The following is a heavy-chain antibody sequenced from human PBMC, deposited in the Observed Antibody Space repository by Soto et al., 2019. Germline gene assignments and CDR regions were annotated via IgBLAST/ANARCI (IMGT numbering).Heavy chain of an antibody. D-gene: IGHD2-21*02. CDR1: GASISFEHYH. CDR2: IHYSGSV. J-gene: IGHJ6*02. V-gene: IGHV4-30-4*01. Sequence: QVQLQESGPGLVRPSQTLSLTCTVSGASISFEHYHWTWIRQPAGKGLEWIGYIHYSGSVYYNPSLQHRVSMSVDTSKNLFSLKLGSVTAADTAVYFCVREDDGGDRDYYGLDVWGQVTTVTVS. CDR3: VREDDGGDRDYYGLDV.